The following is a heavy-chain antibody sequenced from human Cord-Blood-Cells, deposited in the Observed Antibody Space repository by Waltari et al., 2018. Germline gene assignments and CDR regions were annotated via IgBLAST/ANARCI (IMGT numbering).Heavy chain of an antibody. Sequence: VQLVQSGAEVKTPGSSVKVSCKASGGTFSSYAISWVRQAPVQGLEWMGGIIPIFGTANYAQKFQGRVTITAYDSTSTAYMELSSLRSEDTAVYYCASSFLLSLMVYANYYYGMDVWGQGTTVTVSS. J-gene: IGHJ6*02. V-gene: IGHV1-69*01. D-gene: IGHD2-8*01. CDR2: IIPIFGTA. CDR3: ASSFLLSLMVYANYYYGMDV. CDR1: GGTFSSYA.